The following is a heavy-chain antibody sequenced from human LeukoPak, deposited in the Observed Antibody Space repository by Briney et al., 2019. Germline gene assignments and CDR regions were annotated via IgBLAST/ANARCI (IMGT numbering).Heavy chain of an antibody. Sequence: APVKVSCKASGYTFTSYGISWVRQAPGQGLEWMGWISAYNGNTNYAQKLQGRVTMTTDTSTSTAYMELRSLRSDDTAVYYCARQRFLEWLSSLDYWGQGTLVTVSS. J-gene: IGHJ4*02. CDR3: ARQRFLEWLSSLDY. CDR2: ISAYNGNT. V-gene: IGHV1-18*01. CDR1: GYTFTSYG. D-gene: IGHD3-3*01.